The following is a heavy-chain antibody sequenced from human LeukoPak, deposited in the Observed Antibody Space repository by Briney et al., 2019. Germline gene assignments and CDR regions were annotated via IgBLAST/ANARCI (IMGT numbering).Heavy chain of an antibody. Sequence: ASVKVSCKASGYTFTGYYMHWVRQAPGQGLEWMGWINPNSGGTNYAQKFQGRVTMTRDTSISTAYMELSRLRSDDTAVYYCARSPSYYYDRKFDYWGQGTLVTVFS. D-gene: IGHD3-22*01. CDR2: INPNSGGT. J-gene: IGHJ4*02. CDR3: ARSPSYYYDRKFDY. CDR1: GYTFTGYY. V-gene: IGHV1-2*02.